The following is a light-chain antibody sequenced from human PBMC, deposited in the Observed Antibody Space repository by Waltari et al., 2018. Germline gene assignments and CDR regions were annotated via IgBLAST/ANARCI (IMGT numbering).Light chain of an antibody. CDR1: QSVSSN. V-gene: IGKV3-15*01. CDR2: GAS. CDR3: QQYNNWPRRT. J-gene: IGKJ2*01. Sequence: EIVMTQSPATLSVSPGARATLTCRASQSVSSNLAWYQQKPGQAPRLLIYGASTRATGIPARFSGSGSGTEFTLTISSRQSEDFAVYYCQQYNNWPRRTFGQGTKLEIK.